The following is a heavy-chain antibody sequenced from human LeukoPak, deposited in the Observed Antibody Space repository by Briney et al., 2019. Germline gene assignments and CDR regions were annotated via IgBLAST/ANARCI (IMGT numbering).Heavy chain of an antibody. D-gene: IGHD4-17*01. CDR3: ARGLTVTPIDY. CDR2: INPNSGGT. Sequence: ASVKVSCKASGYTFTGYYIHWARQAPGQGLESMGWINPNSGGTNYAQNFQGRVTMTRDTSISTAYMELSRLKSDDTAVYYCARGLTVTPIDYWGQGTLVTVSS. V-gene: IGHV1-2*02. J-gene: IGHJ4*02. CDR1: GYTFTGYY.